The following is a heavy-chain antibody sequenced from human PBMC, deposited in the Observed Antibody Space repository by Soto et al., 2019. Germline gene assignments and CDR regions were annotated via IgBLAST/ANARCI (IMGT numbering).Heavy chain of an antibody. CDR1: AITFGIRA. J-gene: IGHJ4*02. D-gene: IGHD1-26*01. V-gene: IGHV3-23*01. CDR2: ITDTGGDA. Sequence: RESLLLSCVPSAITFGIRAMGWVRQAPGEGLEWVSTITDTGGDAKYADSVRGRFTMSRDNSKKTLYLQMSSLRADDSAVYFCARGSKDSYQGSRIFDFWGRGTMVTVSS. CDR3: ARGSKDSYQGSRIFDF.